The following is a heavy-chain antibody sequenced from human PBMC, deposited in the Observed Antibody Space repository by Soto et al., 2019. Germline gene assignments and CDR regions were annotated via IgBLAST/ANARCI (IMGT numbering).Heavy chain of an antibody. Sequence: SVKVSCKASGGTFSSYTISWVRQAPGQGLEWMGRIIPILGIANYAQKFQGRVTITADKSTSTAYMELSSLRSEDTAVYYCARGPYADCSSTSCYLSWFDPWGQGTLVTVSS. D-gene: IGHD2-2*01. CDR1: GGTFSSYT. J-gene: IGHJ5*02. V-gene: IGHV1-69*02. CDR3: ARGPYADCSSTSCYLSWFDP. CDR2: IIPILGIA.